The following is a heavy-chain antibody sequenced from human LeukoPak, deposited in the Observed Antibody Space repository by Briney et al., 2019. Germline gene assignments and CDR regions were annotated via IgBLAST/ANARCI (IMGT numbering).Heavy chain of an antibody. J-gene: IGHJ4*02. D-gene: IGHD3-9*01. CDR3: ARGVDYYFDY. CDR2: INHSGST. CDR1: GGSFSGYY. V-gene: IGHV4-34*01. Sequence: NPSETLSLTCAVYGGSFSGYYWSWIRQPPGKGLEWIGEINHSGSTNYNPSLKSRVTISVDTSKNQFSLKLSSVTAADTAVYYCARGVDYYFDYWGQGTLVTVSS.